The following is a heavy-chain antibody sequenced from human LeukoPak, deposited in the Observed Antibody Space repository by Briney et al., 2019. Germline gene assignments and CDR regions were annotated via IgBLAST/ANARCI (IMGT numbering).Heavy chain of an antibody. J-gene: IGHJ4*02. CDR3: ARGRLDLGY. Sequence: GGSLRLSCAASGFTFSSYAMSWVRQAPGKGLEWVSAISGSGGSTYYADSVKGRFTISRDNSKNTLYLQMNSLKTEDTAVYYCARGRLDLGYWGQGTLVTVSS. CDR1: GFTFSSYA. D-gene: IGHD6-19*01. V-gene: IGHV3-23*01. CDR2: ISGSGGST.